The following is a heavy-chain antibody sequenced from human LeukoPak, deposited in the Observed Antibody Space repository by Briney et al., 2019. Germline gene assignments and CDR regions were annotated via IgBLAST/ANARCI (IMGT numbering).Heavy chain of an antibody. CDR2: ISPSGDIT. CDR3: AKDDDWGRYKH. J-gene: IGHJ1*01. D-gene: IGHD3-16*01. Sequence: GGTLRLSCAGSGFSFSSHGMNWVRQAPGKGLEWVSGISPSGDITYYTDSVRGRFTISRDNFKNTLSLQANSLRAEDTAMYYCAKDDDWGRYKHWGQGTLVTVSS. V-gene: IGHV3-23*01. CDR1: GFSFSSHG.